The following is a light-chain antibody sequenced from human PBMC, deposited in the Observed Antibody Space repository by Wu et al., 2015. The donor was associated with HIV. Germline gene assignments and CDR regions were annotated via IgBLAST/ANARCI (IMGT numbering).Light chain of an antibody. J-gene: IGKJ2*01. CDR1: QTISSY. Sequence: DIQMTQSPSSLSASVGDRVTITCRASQTISSYLNWYHHKPGRAPNLLIYAASSLQSGVPSRFSGSGSGTDFTLTISSLQPEDFATYYCQQSYTTPRTFGQGTKLEIK. V-gene: IGKV1-39*01. CDR3: QQSYTTPRT. CDR2: AAS.